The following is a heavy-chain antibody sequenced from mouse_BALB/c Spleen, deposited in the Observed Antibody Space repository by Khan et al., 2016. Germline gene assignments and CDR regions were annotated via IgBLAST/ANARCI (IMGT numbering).Heavy chain of an antibody. Sequence: EVQLQESGPGLVKPSQSLSLTCTVTGYSITSDYAWNWIRQFPGNKLEWMGYISYSGSTSYNPSLKSRISITRYTSKNQFFLQLNSVTTEDTATYYCAREGDYSYAMDYWGQGTSVTVSS. D-gene: IGHD1-1*01. V-gene: IGHV3-2*02. J-gene: IGHJ4*01. CDR3: AREGDYSYAMDY. CDR1: GYSITSDYA. CDR2: ISYSGST.